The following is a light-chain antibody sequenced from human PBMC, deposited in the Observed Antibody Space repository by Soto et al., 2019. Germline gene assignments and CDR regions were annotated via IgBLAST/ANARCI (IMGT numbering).Light chain of an antibody. V-gene: IGKV3-11*01. J-gene: IGKJ4*01. CDR3: QQCSTWPLT. CDR2: DAS. CDR1: QSFSSY. Sequence: EIVLTQSPATLSLSPGERATLSCRASQSFSSYLAWYQQKPGQAPRLLIYDASTRATGIPARFSGSGSGTDFTLTISSLEPEDFAVYFCQQCSTWPLTFGGGTRVEIK.